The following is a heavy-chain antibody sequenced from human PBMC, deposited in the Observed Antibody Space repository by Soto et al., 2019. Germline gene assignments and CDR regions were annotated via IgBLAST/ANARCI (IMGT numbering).Heavy chain of an antibody. D-gene: IGHD4-4*01. CDR1: GFIVSSHY. J-gene: IGHJ3*02. CDR2: IYSGGNT. Sequence: EVQLVESGGGLIQPGGSLRLSCAASGFIVSSHYMNWVRQAPGKGLEWVSVIYSGGNTYYADSVKGRFTISRDNSKNTLYLQMNSLRAEDTAVYYCARRGWLQSSEDAFDIWGQGTVVTVSS. CDR3: ARRGWLQSSEDAFDI. V-gene: IGHV3-53*01.